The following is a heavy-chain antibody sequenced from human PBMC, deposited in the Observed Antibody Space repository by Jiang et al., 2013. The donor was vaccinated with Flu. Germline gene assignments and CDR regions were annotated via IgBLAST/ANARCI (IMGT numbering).Heavy chain of an antibody. Sequence: VESGAEVKKPGASVKVSCKVSGYTLTELSMHWVRQAPGKGLEWMGGFDPEDGETIYAQKFQGRVTMTEDTSTDTAYMELSSLRSEDTAVYYCATDSRDYGDLYYYYGMDVWGQGTTVTVSS. CDR2: FDPEDGET. CDR1: GYTLTELS. J-gene: IGHJ6*02. D-gene: IGHD4-17*01. CDR3: ATDSRDYGDLYYYYGMDV. V-gene: IGHV1-24*01.